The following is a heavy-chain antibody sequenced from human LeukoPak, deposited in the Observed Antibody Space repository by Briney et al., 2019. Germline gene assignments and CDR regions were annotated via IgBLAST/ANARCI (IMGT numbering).Heavy chain of an antibody. CDR1: GGSISSYY. V-gene: IGHV4-59*01. CDR2: IYYSGST. Sequence: PSETLSLTCTVSGGSISSYYWSWIRQPPGKGLEWIGYIYYSGSTNYNPSLKSRVTISVDTSKNQFSLKLSSVTAADTAVYYCARSDYYDRGNFDYWGQGTLVTVSS. D-gene: IGHD3-22*01. CDR3: ARSDYYDRGNFDY. J-gene: IGHJ4*02.